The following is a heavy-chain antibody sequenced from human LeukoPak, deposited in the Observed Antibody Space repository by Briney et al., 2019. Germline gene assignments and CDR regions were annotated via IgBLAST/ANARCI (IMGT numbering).Heavy chain of an antibody. D-gene: IGHD3-9*01. V-gene: IGHV1-2*02. CDR3: ARSFPPTGYNRLDY. J-gene: IGHJ4*02. Sequence: ASVKVSCKTSGYTFTDYYMHWVRQAPGQGLEWMGWINPNSGGTNYAQKFQGRVTMTRDTSINTAYMELSMLRSDDTAVYYCARSFPPTGYNRLDYWGQGTLVTVSS. CDR1: GYTFTDYY. CDR2: INPNSGGT.